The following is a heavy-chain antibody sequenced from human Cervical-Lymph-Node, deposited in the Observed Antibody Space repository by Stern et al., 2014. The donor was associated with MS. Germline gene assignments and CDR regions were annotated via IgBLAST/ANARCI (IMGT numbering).Heavy chain of an antibody. CDR2: IIPILGTA. V-gene: IGHV1-69*11. CDR3: ARHQAGIAGN. D-gene: IGHD6-13*01. J-gene: IGHJ4*02. Sequence: VQLVQSGAEVKKPGSSVKVSCKASGGAINSFDISWVRQAPGQGPEWLGDIIPILGTANFAQKFQGRVSFTADDSTNTAYMELSSLRSDDTGVYYCARHQAGIAGNWGQGTLVIVSS. CDR1: GGAINSFD.